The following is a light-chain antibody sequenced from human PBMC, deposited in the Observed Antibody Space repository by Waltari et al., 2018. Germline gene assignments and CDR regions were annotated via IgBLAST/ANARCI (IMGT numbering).Light chain of an antibody. J-gene: IGLJ3*02. CDR3: QSYDNSLGLWV. V-gene: IGLV1-40*01. CDR2: GNN. CDR1: SPTLGAGFD. Sequence: QSVLTQPPSVSGAPGQRVTISCTGSSPTLGAGFDVHWYQQLPGTAPKLLIFGNNNRTSGVPDRFSGSKSGTSASLAITGLQAEDEADYSYQSYDNSLGLWVFGGGTKVTVL.